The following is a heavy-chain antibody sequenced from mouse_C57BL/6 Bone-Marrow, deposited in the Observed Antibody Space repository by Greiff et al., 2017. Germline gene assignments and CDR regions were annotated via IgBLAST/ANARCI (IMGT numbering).Heavy chain of an antibody. J-gene: IGHJ3*01. V-gene: IGHV5-6*01. CDR1: GFTFSSYG. Sequence: EVQVVESGGDLVKPGGSLKLSCAASGFTFSSYGMSWVRQTPDKRLEWVATISSGGSYTYYPDSVKGRFTISRDNAKNTLYLQMSSLKSEDTAMYYGARPITTVVAPGLDYWGQGTLVTGSA. CDR2: ISSGGSYT. CDR3: ARPITTVVAPGLDY. D-gene: IGHD1-1*01.